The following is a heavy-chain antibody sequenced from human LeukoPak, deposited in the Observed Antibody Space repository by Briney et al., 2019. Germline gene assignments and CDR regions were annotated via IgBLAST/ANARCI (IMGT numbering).Heavy chain of an antibody. CDR1: GFTFSSYA. V-gene: IGHV3-23*01. J-gene: IGHJ4*02. CDR3: AKSFRGIPRSHNDY. D-gene: IGHD3-10*01. Sequence: PGGSLRLSCAASGFTFSSYAMSWVRQAPGKGLEWVSAISGSGGSTYYADSVKGRFTISRDNSKNTLYLQTNSLRAEDTAVYYCAKSFRGIPRSHNDYWGQGTLVTVSS. CDR2: ISGSGGST.